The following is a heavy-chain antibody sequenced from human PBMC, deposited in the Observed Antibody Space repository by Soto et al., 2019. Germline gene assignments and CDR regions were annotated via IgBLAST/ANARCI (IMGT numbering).Heavy chain of an antibody. Sequence: EVQLVESGGGLVKPGGSLRLSCAASGFTFSSYSMNWVRQAPGKGLEWVSSISSGSSYIYYADSVKGRFTISRDNAKNSLYLQMNSLRAEDTAVYYCARDGADSLTGYYDCYGMDVWGQGTTVTVSS. J-gene: IGHJ6*02. V-gene: IGHV3-21*01. CDR2: ISSGSSYI. D-gene: IGHD3-9*01. CDR3: ARDGADSLTGYYDCYGMDV. CDR1: GFTFSSYS.